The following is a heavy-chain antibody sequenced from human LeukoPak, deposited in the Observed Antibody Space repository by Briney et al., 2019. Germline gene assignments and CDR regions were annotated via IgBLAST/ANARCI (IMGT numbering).Heavy chain of an antibody. CDR2: IKQDGSEK. Sequence: GGSLRLSCAASGFTFSDYWMSWVRQAPGKGLEWVANIKQDGSEKYYVDSVKGRFTISRDNAKNSLHLQMNTLRAEDTAVYYCAKAGYGSGSSSFDQWGQGTLVTVPS. CDR1: GFTFSDYW. V-gene: IGHV3-7*01. CDR3: AKAGYGSGSSSFDQ. J-gene: IGHJ4*02. D-gene: IGHD3-10*01.